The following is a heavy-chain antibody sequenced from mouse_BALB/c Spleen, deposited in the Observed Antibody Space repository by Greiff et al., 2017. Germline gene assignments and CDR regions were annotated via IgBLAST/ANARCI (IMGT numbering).Heavy chain of an antibody. CDR1: GFTFSSYG. D-gene: IGHD2-4*01. Sequence: EVQLVESGGDLVKPGGSLKLSCAASGFTFSSYGMSWVRQTPDKRLEWVATISSGGSYTYYPDSVKGRFTISRDNAKNTLYLQMSSLKSEDTAMYYCARRMITSRFDYWGQGTTLTVSS. J-gene: IGHJ2*01. CDR3: ARRMITSRFDY. CDR2: ISSGGSYT. V-gene: IGHV5-6*01.